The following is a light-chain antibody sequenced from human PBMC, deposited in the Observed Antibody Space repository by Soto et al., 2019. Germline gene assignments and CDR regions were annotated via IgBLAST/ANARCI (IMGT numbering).Light chain of an antibody. J-gene: IGLJ2*01. CDR3: AAWDDSLNGVL. CDR2: SNN. V-gene: IGLV1-44*01. Sequence: QSVLTQPPSASGTPGQRVTISCSGSRSNIASNTVNWYQQLPGTAPKVLIYSNNQRPSGVPDRFSGSKSGTSASLAISGLQSEDEADYYCAAWDDSLNGVLFGGGTKLTVL. CDR1: RSNIASNT.